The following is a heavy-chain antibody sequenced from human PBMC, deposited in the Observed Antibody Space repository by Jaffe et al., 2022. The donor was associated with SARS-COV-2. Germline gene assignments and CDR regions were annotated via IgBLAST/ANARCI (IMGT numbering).Heavy chain of an antibody. CDR2: IWYDGSNK. V-gene: IGHV3-33*01. CDR3: ARGPAYYYDSSGYFPTYFDY. D-gene: IGHD3-22*01. J-gene: IGHJ4*02. CDR1: GFTFSSYG. Sequence: QVQLVESGGGVVQPGRSLRLSCAASGFTFSSYGMHWVRQAPGKGLEWVAVIWYDGSNKYYADSVKGRFTISRDNSKNTLYLQMNSLRAEDTAVYYCARGPAYYYDSSGYFPTYFDYWGQGTLVTVSS.